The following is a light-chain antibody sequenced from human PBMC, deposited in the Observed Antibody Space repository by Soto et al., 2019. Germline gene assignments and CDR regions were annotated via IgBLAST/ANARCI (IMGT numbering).Light chain of an antibody. CDR2: VAS. Sequence: EIVLTQSPGTLSLSPGERATLSCRASQSVSSSYLAWYQQNRGQAPRLLIYVASSRATGIPDRFSGSGSGTDFTLTISRLEPEDFAVYYCQQYGSSRSTFGQGTKVEIE. CDR3: QQYGSSRST. V-gene: IGKV3-20*01. CDR1: QSVSSSY. J-gene: IGKJ1*01.